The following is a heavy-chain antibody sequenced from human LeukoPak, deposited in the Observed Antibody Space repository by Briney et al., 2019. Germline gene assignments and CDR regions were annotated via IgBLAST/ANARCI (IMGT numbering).Heavy chain of an antibody. D-gene: IGHD1-26*01. J-gene: IGHJ4*02. V-gene: IGHV3-30*18. Sequence: GRSLRLSCAASGFTFSTYGMHWVRQAPGKGLEWVAVISYDGSNKYYADSVKGRFTISRDNSKKTLSLQMNSLRSEDTAVYYCAKGWDTKSTSRSPFDYWGQGTLVTVSS. CDR1: GFTFSTYG. CDR3: AKGWDTKSTSRSPFDY. CDR2: ISYDGSNK.